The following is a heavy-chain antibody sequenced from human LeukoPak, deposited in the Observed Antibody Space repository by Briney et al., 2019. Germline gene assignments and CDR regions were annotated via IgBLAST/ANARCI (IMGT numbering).Heavy chain of an antibody. CDR2: ISSSSSYI. D-gene: IGHD5-18*01. CDR1: GFTFSSYS. V-gene: IGHV3-21*01. J-gene: IGHJ3*02. CDR3: ARDLRQQLVVYSYGHDAFDI. Sequence: GGSLRLSCAASGFTFSSYSMNWVRQAPGKGLEWVSSISSSSSYIYYADSVKGRFTISRDNAKNSLYLQMNSLRAEDTAVYYCARDLRQQLVVYSYGHDAFDIWGQGTMVTVSS.